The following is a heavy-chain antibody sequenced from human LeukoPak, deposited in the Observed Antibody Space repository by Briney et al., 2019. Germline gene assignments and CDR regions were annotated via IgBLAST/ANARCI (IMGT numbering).Heavy chain of an antibody. CDR1: GGTFSSYA. D-gene: IGHD4-17*01. CDR3: ASNLPRGYGDYGGFDP. CDR2: IIPIFGTA. Sequence: GSSVKVSCKASGGTFSSYAISWVRQAPGQGREWMGGIIPIFGTANYAQKFQGRVTITADESTSTAYMELSSLRSEDTAVYYCASNLPRGYGDYGGFDPWGQGTLVTVSS. V-gene: IGHV1-69*01. J-gene: IGHJ5*02.